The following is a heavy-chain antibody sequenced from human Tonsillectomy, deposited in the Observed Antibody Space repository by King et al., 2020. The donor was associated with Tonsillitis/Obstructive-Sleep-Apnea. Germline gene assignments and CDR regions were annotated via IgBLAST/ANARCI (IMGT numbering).Heavy chain of an antibody. V-gene: IGHV4-34*01. CDR3: STGGPGDCSSTSCYLNWFDP. CDR1: GGSFSGYY. Sequence: VQLTQWGAGLLKPSETLSLTCAVYGGSFSGYYWSWIRQPPGKGLEWIGEINHSGSTNYNPSLKSRVTISIDTSKNQFSLNLSSVTAADTAVYYCSTGGPGDCSSTSCYLNWFDPWGQGTLVTVSS. D-gene: IGHD2-2*01. CDR2: INHSGST. J-gene: IGHJ5*02.